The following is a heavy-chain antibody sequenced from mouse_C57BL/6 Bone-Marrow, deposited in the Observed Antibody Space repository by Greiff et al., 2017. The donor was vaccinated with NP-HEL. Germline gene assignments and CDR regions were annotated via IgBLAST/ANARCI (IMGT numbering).Heavy chain of an antibody. D-gene: IGHD1-1*01. CDR1: GYTFTSYW. CDR3: ARGLLYYYGSSYDY. Sequence: QVQLQQPGAELVKPGASVKLSCKASGYTFTSYWMQWVKQRPGQGLEWIGEIDPSDSYTNYIQKFKGQATLTVDTSSSTAYMQLSSLTSADSAVYYCARGLLYYYGSSYDYWGQGTTLTVSS. V-gene: IGHV1-50*01. J-gene: IGHJ2*01. CDR2: IDPSDSYT.